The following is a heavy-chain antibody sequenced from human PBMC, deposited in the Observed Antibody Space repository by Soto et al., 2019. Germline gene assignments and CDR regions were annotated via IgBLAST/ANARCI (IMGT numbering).Heavy chain of an antibody. CDR3: AKDIVRRSPSLSWFAFDI. CDR2: ISGSGGST. CDR1: GFTFSSYA. Sequence: EVQLLESGGGLVQPGGSLRLSCAASGFTFSSYAMSWVRQAPGKGLEWVSAISGSGGSTYYADSVKGRFTISRDNSKNTLYLQMNSLRAEDTAVYYCAKDIVRRSPSLSWFAFDIWGQGTMVTVSS. J-gene: IGHJ3*02. V-gene: IGHV3-23*01. D-gene: IGHD3-22*01.